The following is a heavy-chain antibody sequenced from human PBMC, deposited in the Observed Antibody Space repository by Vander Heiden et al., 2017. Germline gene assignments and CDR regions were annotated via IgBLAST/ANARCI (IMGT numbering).Heavy chain of an antibody. J-gene: IGHJ4*02. CDR3: ATDRFSSGWAYSDY. CDR1: GFTFSHYG. Sequence: QVQLVESGGGVVQLGRSLRLSCAASGFTFSHYGMHWVRQAPGKGLEWVAVIWYDGSREHYADSVKGRFTISRDNSQNTLFLQMNSLRAEDTAVYYCATDRFSSGWAYSDYWGQGTLGTVSS. CDR2: IWYDGSRE. V-gene: IGHV3-33*01. D-gene: IGHD6-19*01.